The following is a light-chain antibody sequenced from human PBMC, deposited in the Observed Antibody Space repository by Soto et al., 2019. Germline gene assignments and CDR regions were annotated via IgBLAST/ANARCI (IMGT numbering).Light chain of an antibody. V-gene: IGLV2-23*01. Sequence: QSVLTQPASVSGSPGQSITISCTGASSDVLSYDAVSWYQHQPGKAPKLIIYEGNKRPSGVSNRFSGPRSGNMASLTISWVQAEGEADYYFCSYFYSNSWVFGGGTKLTVL. J-gene: IGLJ3*02. CDR3: CSYFYSNSWV. CDR2: EGN. CDR1: SSDVLSYDA.